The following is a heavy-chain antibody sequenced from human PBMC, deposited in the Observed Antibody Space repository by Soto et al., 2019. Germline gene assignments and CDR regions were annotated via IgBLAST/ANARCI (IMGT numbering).Heavy chain of an antibody. V-gene: IGHV1-8*01. CDR2: MNPNSGNT. D-gene: IGHD4-17*01. CDR1: GNTFTSYD. J-gene: IGHJ5*02. CDR3: ARGVKYGAYSRWFDP. Sequence: QVQLVQSGAEVKKPGASVKVSCKASGNTFTSYDINWVRQATGRGLEYLGWMNPNSGNTAYVQKFQGRVTMTWDTSITTAYMELSGLRSEDTAVYFCARGVKYGAYSRWFDPWGQGTLVTVSS.